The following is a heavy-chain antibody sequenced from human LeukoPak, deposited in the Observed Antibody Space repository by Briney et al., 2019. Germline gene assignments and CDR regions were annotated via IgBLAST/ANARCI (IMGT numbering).Heavy chain of an antibody. D-gene: IGHD3-3*01. CDR3: AHGELLTYYDFWSGSTGFDP. CDR2: IYWNDDK. CDR1: GFSLSTSGVG. V-gene: IGHV2-5*01. J-gene: IGHJ5*02. Sequence: SGPTLVKPTQTLTLTCTFSGFSLSTSGVGVGWIRQPPGKALEWLALIYWNDDKRYSPSLKSRLTITKDTSKNRVVLTMTNMDPVDTATYYCAHGELLTYYDFWSGSTGFDPWGQGTLVTVSS.